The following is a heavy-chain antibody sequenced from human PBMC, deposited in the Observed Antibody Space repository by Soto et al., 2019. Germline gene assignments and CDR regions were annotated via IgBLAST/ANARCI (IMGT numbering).Heavy chain of an antibody. Sequence: PGGSLRLSCAASGFTFSSYAMTWVRQAPGKGLEYVSSITGSGGSTYYADSVRGRFTISRDNSKNTLFVQMNSRRAEDTAIYYCAKCGSSSSGSPTGFDPWGQGTLVTVSS. CDR1: GFTFSSYA. D-gene: IGHD2-2*01. CDR3: AKCGSSSSGSPTGFDP. CDR2: ITGSGGST. J-gene: IGHJ5*02. V-gene: IGHV3-23*01.